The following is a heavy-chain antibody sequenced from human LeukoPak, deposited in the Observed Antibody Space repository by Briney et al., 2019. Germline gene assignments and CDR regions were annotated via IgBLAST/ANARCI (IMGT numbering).Heavy chain of an antibody. D-gene: IGHD6-25*01. CDR3: ARDRSSGWHAYYFDY. Sequence: GGSLRLSCAASGFTFSDYYMSWIRQAPGKGLEWVSYISSSGSTIYYADSVKGRFTISRDNAKNSLYLQMNSLRAEDTAVYYCARDRSSGWHAYYFDYWGQGTLVTVSS. V-gene: IGHV3-11*01. CDR1: GFTFSDYY. CDR2: ISSSGSTI. J-gene: IGHJ4*02.